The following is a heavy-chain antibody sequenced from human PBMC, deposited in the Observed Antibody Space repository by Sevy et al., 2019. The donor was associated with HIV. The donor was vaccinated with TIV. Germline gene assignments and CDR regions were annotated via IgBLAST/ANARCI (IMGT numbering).Heavy chain of an antibody. V-gene: IGHV1-2*06. CDR3: ARNLYSSSPDVHY. D-gene: IGHD6-13*01. J-gene: IGHJ4*02. CDR2: INPNSGGT. Sequence: ASVKVSCKASGYTFTGYYMHWVRQAPGQGLEWMGRINPNSGGTNYAQKFQGRVTMTRDTSISTAYMELSRLRSDDTAVYYCARNLYSSSPDVHYWGQGTLVTVSS. CDR1: GYTFTGYY.